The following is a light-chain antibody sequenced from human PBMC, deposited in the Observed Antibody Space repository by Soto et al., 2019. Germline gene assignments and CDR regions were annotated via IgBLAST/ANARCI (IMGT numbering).Light chain of an antibody. CDR1: QGVRSN. V-gene: IGKV3-11*01. J-gene: IGKJ5*01. CDR2: DAS. Sequence: ERMMRQSPTTLSLSPGETATLSCRASQGVRSNLAWYQQKPGQAPRLLIYDASKRATGISARFGGSGSGTDFTLTISSLEPEDVAVYYCQQRSNWPRITFGQGTRLEI. CDR3: QQRSNWPRIT.